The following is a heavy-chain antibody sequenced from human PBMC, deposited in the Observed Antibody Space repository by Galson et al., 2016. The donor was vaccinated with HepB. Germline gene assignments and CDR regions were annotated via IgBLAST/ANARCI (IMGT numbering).Heavy chain of an antibody. V-gene: IGHV3-23*01. CDR1: GFIFSNYA. J-gene: IGHJ4*02. D-gene: IGHD1-1*01. Sequence: SLRLSCAASGFIFSNYAMSWVRQAPGKGLEWVSGLLGGGDTTYYAESVKGRFTISRDNSKKTLYLQMNNLRAEDTAVYYCVKDDKWNVDYWGQGTLVTVSS. CDR3: VKDDKWNVDY. CDR2: LLGGGDTT.